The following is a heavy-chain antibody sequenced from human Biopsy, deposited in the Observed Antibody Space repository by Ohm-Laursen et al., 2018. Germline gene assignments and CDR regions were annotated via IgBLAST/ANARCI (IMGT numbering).Heavy chain of an antibody. CDR3: ARDGKYDSRGY. D-gene: IGHD3-22*01. Sequence: ASVKVSCKASGYTFTDYDIIWVRQAPGQGLEWMGIINPSGGSTTYAQKFQGRVTMTTDTSTSTAYMELRSLRSDDTAFYYCARDGKYDSRGYWGPGTLVTVSS. CDR2: INPSGGST. V-gene: IGHV1-46*01. J-gene: IGHJ4*02. CDR1: GYTFTDYD.